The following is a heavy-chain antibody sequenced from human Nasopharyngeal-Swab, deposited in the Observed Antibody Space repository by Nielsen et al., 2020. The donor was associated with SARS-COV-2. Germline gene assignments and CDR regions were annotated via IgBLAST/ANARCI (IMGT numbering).Heavy chain of an antibody. CDR1: GFTFSSYS. Sequence: GESLKISCAASGFTFSSYSMNWVRQAPGKGLEWVSYIGSSSSTIYYADSVKGRFTISRDNAKNSLYLQMNSLRAEDTAVYYCARSDITIFGVVIMRYYFDYWGQGTLVTVSS. V-gene: IGHV3-48*01. D-gene: IGHD3-3*01. J-gene: IGHJ4*02. CDR2: IGSSSSTI. CDR3: ARSDITIFGVVIMRYYFDY.